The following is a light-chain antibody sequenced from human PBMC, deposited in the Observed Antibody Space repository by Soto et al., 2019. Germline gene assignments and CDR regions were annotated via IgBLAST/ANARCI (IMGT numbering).Light chain of an antibody. V-gene: IGKV3-20*01. CDR3: QQYVTTPCT. CDR2: GTS. J-gene: IGKJ2*02. Sequence: EIVLTQSPGTLSLSPGERATLSCRASQSVSSSYLAWYQHKPGQAPRLLISGTSTRATGIPDRFSGSGSGTDFTLTISRLEPEDFAVYYCQQYVTTPCTFGQGTKVEIK. CDR1: QSVSSSY.